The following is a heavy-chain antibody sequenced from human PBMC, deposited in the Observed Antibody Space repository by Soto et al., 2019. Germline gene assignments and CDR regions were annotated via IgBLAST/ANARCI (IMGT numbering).Heavy chain of an antibody. J-gene: IGHJ4*02. CDR2: INAGNGNT. V-gene: IGHV1-3*01. CDR3: ARDPGYSYGYN. CDR1: GYTFTSYA. D-gene: IGHD5-18*01. Sequence: QVQLAQSGAEVKKPGASVKVSCKASGYTFTSYAMQWVRQAPGQRLEWMGWINAGNGNTKYSQKFHGRVTITRDTSASTAYMELSSLRSEDTAVYYCARDPGYSYGYNWGQGTLVTVSS.